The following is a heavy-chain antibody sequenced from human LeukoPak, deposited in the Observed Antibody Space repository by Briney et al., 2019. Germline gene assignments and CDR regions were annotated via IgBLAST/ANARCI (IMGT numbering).Heavy chain of an antibody. CDR2: IKQDGSEK. V-gene: IGHV3-7*01. CDR1: GFTFSSYW. CDR3: ARENYGSGTLSQGMDV. J-gene: IGHJ6*02. D-gene: IGHD3-10*01. Sequence: GGSLRLSCAASGFTFSSYWMSWVRQAPGKGLEWVANIKQDGSEKYYVDSVKGRFTISRDNAKNSLYLQMNSLRAEDTAVYYCARENYGSGTLSQGMDVWGQGTTVTVSS.